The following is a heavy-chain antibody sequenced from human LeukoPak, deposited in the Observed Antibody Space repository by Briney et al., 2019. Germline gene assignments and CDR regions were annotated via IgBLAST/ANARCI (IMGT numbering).Heavy chain of an antibody. CDR1: GGSFSGYY. D-gene: IGHD3-3*01. CDR3: ARRDLSWFDP. CDR2: INHSGST. J-gene: IGHJ5*02. Sequence: PSETLSLTCAVYGGSFSGYYWSWIRQPPGKGLEWTGEINHSGSTNYNPSLKSRVTISVDTSKNQFSLKLSSVTAADTAVYYCARRDLSWFDPWGQGTLVTVSS. V-gene: IGHV4-34*01.